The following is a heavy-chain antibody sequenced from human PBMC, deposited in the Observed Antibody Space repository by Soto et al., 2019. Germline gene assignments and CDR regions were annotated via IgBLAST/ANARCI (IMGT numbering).Heavy chain of an antibody. Sequence: GGSLRLSCAASGFTFDSYAMHWVRQAPGKGLEWVGLISYDGRKKYYADSVKGRFSISRDDSKKTLYLQMDSLRAEDTAVYYCARDGTYWTYTSTWYGNYWGQGTLVTVS. CDR3: ARDGTYWTYTSTWYGNY. D-gene: IGHD6-13*01. J-gene: IGHJ4*02. CDR2: ISYDGRKK. CDR1: GFTFDSYA. V-gene: IGHV3-30*04.